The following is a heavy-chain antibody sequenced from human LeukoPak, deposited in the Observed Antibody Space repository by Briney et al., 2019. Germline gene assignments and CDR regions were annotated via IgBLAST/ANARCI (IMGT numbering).Heavy chain of an antibody. D-gene: IGHD2-15*01. CDR3: ARVGRGYCSGGNCYYPDS. Sequence: PGGSLRPSCAASGFTFIDYGMHWVRQAPGKGLEWVAFIRYDGTKKYYTESVKGRFTISRDNSRDTLFLQMNSLRIEDTAVYYCARVGRGYCSGGNCYYPDSWGQGTLVTVSS. CDR2: IRYDGTKK. CDR1: GFTFIDYG. J-gene: IGHJ5*01. V-gene: IGHV3-30*02.